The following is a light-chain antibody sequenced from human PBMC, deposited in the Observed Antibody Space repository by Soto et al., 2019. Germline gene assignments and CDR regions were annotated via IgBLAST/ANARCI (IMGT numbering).Light chain of an antibody. Sequence: DIVMTQSPLSLPVTPGEPASISCRSSQSLLHSNGYNYLDWYRQKQGQSPQLLIYLVSNRASGVPDRFSGSGSGTDFTLKISRVEAEDVGVYYCMQALQTPGFGQGTKVEIK. V-gene: IGKV2-28*01. CDR3: MQALQTPG. CDR1: QSLLHSNGYNY. CDR2: LVS. J-gene: IGKJ1*01.